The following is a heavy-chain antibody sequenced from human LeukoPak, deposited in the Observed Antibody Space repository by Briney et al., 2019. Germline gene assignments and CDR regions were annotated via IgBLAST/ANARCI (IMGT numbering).Heavy chain of an antibody. CDR3: ARLSTVTTSFDY. D-gene: IGHD4-17*01. CDR2: THYSGST. V-gene: IGHV4-59*12. Sequence: HPSETLSLTCTVSGGSISSYYWSWIRQPPGKGLVWIGYTHYSGSTNYNPSLKSRVTISVDTSKNQFSLKLSSVTAADTAVYYCARLSTVTTSFDYWGQGTLVTVSS. CDR1: GGSISSYY. J-gene: IGHJ4*02.